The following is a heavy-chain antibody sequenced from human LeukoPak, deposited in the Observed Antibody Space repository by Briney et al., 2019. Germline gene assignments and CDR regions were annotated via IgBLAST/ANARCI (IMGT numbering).Heavy chain of an antibody. J-gene: IGHJ5*02. CDR1: GGSFSGYY. Sequence: SETLSLTCAVYGGSFSGYYWSWIRQPPGKGLEWIGEINHSGSTNYNPSLKSRVTISVDTSKNQFSLKLSSVTAADTAVYYCARPQEVRQYNWFDPWGQGTLVTVSS. CDR3: ARPQEVRQYNWFDP. D-gene: IGHD4-11*01. V-gene: IGHV4-34*01. CDR2: INHSGST.